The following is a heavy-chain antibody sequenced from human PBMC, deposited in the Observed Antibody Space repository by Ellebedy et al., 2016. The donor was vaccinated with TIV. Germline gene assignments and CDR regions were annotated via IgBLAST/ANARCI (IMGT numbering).Heavy chain of an antibody. J-gene: IGHJ4*02. Sequence: MPSETLSLTCTVSGGSISSGDYYWIWIRQPQGKGLVWIGYIYYSGTTNYNPSLKSRVTILIETSKNQFSLKLSFVTAADTAVYYCARSARLAISQGVDYWGQGTLVTVSS. CDR3: ARSARLAISQGVDY. V-gene: IGHV4-61*08. CDR2: IYYSGTT. CDR1: GGSISSGDYY. D-gene: IGHD3-3*02.